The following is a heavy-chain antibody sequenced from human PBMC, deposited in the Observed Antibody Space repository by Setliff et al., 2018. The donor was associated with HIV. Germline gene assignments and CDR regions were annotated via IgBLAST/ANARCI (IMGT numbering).Heavy chain of an antibody. D-gene: IGHD3-22*01. Sequence: PGGSLRLSCEASGFTFRTYWMHWVRQVPGKGLVWVSHITGDGSATSYADSVKGRFTISRDNAKNSLDLQMNSLRAEDTAVYFCARSESSGYSLPYTRFDAWGQGALVTVSS. CDR2: ITGDGSAT. J-gene: IGHJ5*02. CDR3: ARSESSGYSLPYTRFDA. CDR1: GFTFRTYW. V-gene: IGHV3-74*01.